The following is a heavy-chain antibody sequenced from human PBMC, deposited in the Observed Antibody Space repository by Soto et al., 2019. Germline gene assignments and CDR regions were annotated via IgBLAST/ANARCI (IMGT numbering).Heavy chain of an antibody. CDR1: GGSISSSSYY. CDR2: IYYSGST. J-gene: IGHJ4*02. D-gene: IGHD6-13*01. CDR3: ASDPLRSSWLFDY. Sequence: SDTLSLTCTVSGGSISSSSYYWGWIRQPPGKGLEWIGSIYYSGSTYYNPSLKSRVTTSVDTSKNQFSLKLSSVTAADTAVYYCASDPLRSSWLFDYWGQGTLVTVSS. V-gene: IGHV4-39*01.